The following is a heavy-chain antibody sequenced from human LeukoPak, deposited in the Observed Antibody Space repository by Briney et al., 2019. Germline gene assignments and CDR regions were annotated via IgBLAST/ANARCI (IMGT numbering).Heavy chain of an antibody. J-gene: IGHJ4*02. CDR1: GFTFSSYG. CDR3: ASSGSYRFDY. Sequence: GGFLRLSCAASGFTFSSYGMHWVRQAPGKGLEWVAVIWYDGSNKYYADSVKGRFTISRDNSKNTLYLQMNSLRAEDTAVYYCASSGSYRFDYWGQGTLVTVSS. D-gene: IGHD1-26*01. V-gene: IGHV3-33*01. CDR2: IWYDGSNK.